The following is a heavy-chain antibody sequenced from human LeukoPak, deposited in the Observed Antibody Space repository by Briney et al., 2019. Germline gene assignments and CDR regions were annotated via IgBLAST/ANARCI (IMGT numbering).Heavy chain of an antibody. Sequence: GGSLRLSCAASGFTLSTYSLNWVRQAPGKGLEWVSSISSSSLYIYYADSVKGRFTISRDNAKNSLFLQMNSLRAEDTAVYYCARDSSEMSYNYYYYYMDVWGKGTTVTVSS. CDR2: ISSSSLYI. V-gene: IGHV3-21*01. D-gene: IGHD2-2*01. J-gene: IGHJ6*03. CDR1: GFTLSTYS. CDR3: ARDSSEMSYNYYYYYMDV.